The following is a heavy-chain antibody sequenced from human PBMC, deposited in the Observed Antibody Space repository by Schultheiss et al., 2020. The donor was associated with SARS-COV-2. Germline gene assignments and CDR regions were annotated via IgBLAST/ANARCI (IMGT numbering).Heavy chain of an antibody. Sequence: GGSLRLSCAVSGFTFDDYAMHWVRQAPGKGLEWVSGISWNSGSIGYADSVKGRFTISRDNAKNSLYLQMNSLRAEDTALYYCAKDRGWELLRTFDYWGQGTLVTVSS. V-gene: IGHV3-9*01. CDR3: AKDRGWELLRTFDY. D-gene: IGHD2-15*01. J-gene: IGHJ4*02. CDR1: GFTFDDYA. CDR2: ISWNSGSI.